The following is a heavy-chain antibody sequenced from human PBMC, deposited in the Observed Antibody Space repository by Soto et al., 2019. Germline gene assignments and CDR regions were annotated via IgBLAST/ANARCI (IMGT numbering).Heavy chain of an antibody. D-gene: IGHD2-2*01. CDR1: GGTFSSYA. CDR2: IIPIFGTA. J-gene: IGHJ4*02. CDR3: ARDNPSYHLGGGRCFDY. V-gene: IGHV1-69*12. Sequence: QVQLVQSGAEVKKPGSSVKVSCKASGGTFSSYAISWVRQAPGQGLEWMGGIIPIFGTANYAQKFQGRVTITADESTSTAYMELSSLRSEDTAVYYCARDNPSYHLGGGRCFDYWGQGTLVTVSS.